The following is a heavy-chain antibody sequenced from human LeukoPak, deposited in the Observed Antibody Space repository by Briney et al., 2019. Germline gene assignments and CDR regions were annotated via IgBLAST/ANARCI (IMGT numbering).Heavy chain of an antibody. CDR3: ARVLSTTVVTSGY. CDR2: IYSGGST. D-gene: IGHD4-23*01. V-gene: IGHV3-53*01. Sequence: GGSLRLSCAASGLTVSSNYMSWVRQAPGKGLEWVSVIYSGGSTYYADSVKGRFTISRDNSKNTLYLQVNSLRAEDTAVYYCARVLSTTVVTSGYWGQGILVTVSS. J-gene: IGHJ4*02. CDR1: GLTVSSNY.